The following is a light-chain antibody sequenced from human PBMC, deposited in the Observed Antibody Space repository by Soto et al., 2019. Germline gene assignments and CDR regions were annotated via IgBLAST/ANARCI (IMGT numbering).Light chain of an antibody. Sequence: EIVLTQYPGTLSLSPGERATLSCTASQSVSSTYLAWYQQKPGQAPRLLIFGASIRATGIPDRFSGSGSGTDFALTISRLEPEDFAVYYCQQFGSSPLFGQGGKADNK. J-gene: IGKJ1*01. CDR2: GAS. CDR1: QSVSSTY. V-gene: IGKV3-20*01. CDR3: QQFGSSPL.